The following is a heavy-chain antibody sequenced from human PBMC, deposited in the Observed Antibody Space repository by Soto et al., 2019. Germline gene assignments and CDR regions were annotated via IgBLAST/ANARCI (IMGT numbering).Heavy chain of an antibody. V-gene: IGHV4-4*02. J-gene: IGHJ4*02. CDR1: GGSISSSNW. CDR3: ARMAAARGTLYYFDY. Sequence: PSETLSLTCAVSGGSISSSNWWSWVRQPPGKGLEWIGEIYHSGSTNYNPSLKSRVTISVDKSKNQFSLKLSSVTAADTAVYYCARMAAARGTLYYFDYWGQGTLVTVSS. D-gene: IGHD6-13*01. CDR2: IYHSGST.